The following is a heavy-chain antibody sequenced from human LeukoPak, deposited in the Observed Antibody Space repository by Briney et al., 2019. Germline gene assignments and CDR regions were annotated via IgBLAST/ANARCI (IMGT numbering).Heavy chain of an antibody. Sequence: SQTLSLTCTVSGGSISSGDYYWSWIRQPQGKGLEWIWNIYYSRSTYYNPSLKSRVTISVDTSKNQFSLKLSSVTAADTAVYYCARDLGYCSGGSCYSGPNWFDPWGQGTLVTVSS. V-gene: IGHV4-30-4*01. CDR2: IYYSRST. CDR1: GGSISSGDYY. J-gene: IGHJ5*02. D-gene: IGHD2-15*01. CDR3: ARDLGYCSGGSCYSGPNWFDP.